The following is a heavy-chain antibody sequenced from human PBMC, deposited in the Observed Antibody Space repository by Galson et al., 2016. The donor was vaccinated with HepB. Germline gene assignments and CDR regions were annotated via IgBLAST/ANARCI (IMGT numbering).Heavy chain of an antibody. CDR2: MIPHRGDT. J-gene: IGHJ4*02. D-gene: IGHD3-16*01. Sequence: SVKVSCKASGYTFTSYDINWVRQATGQGPEWMGWMIPHRGDTKYAQKFQGRVTMTRNTPVKTSIMELSSLRSEDTAIYYGVRGVRWGSNYWGPGTLVTVSS. CDR3: VRGVRWGSNY. V-gene: IGHV1-8*01. CDR1: GYTFTSYD.